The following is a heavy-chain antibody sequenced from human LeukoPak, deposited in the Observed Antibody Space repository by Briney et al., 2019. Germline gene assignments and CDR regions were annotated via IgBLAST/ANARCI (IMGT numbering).Heavy chain of an antibody. D-gene: IGHD7-27*01. V-gene: IGHV4-61*05. CDR1: GGSISSSNFY. CDR3: ARVGNDAFDI. CDR2: IYYSGST. Sequence: SETLSLTCTVSGGSISSSNFYWGWIRQPPGKGLEWIGYIYYSGSTNYNPSLKSRVTISVDTSKNQFSLKLSSVTAADTAVYYCARVGNDAFDIWGQGTMVTVSS. J-gene: IGHJ3*02.